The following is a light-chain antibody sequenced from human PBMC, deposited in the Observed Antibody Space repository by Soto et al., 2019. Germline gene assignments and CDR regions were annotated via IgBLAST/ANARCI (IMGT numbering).Light chain of an antibody. CDR3: QHYNSYSEA. Sequence: DIQMTQSPSTLSESVGPRVTITSRASQTISSWLAWYQQKPGKAPKLLIYKASTLKSGVPSRFSGSGSGTEFTLTISSLQPDDFATYYCQHYNSYSEASGQGTKV. J-gene: IGKJ1*01. CDR2: KAS. CDR1: QTISSW. V-gene: IGKV1-5*03.